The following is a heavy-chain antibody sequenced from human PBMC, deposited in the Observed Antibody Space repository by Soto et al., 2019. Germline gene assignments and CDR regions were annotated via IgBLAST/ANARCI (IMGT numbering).Heavy chain of an antibody. CDR2: INRDGSST. V-gene: IGHV3-74*01. J-gene: IGHJ4*02. CDR3: AREGYDSSGPFFDY. Sequence: GGSLRLSCAASGFTFRSYWMHWVRQAPGKGLVWVSRINRDGSSTSYADSVKGRFTISRDNSKNTLYLQMNSLRAEDTAVYYCAREGYDSSGPFFDYWGQGTLVTVSS. D-gene: IGHD3-22*01. CDR1: GFTFRSYW.